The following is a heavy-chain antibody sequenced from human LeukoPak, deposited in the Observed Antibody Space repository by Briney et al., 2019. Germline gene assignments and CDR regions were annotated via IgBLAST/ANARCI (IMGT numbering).Heavy chain of an antibody. CDR1: GFTVSSNY. CDR3: ARGHNSRAGVTDCCPLDF. Sequence: TGGSLRLSCAASGFTVSSNYITWVRRAPGKGLEWVSVIYSSGITYYADSVKGRFTISRDNSKNTLYLQMNSLRAEDTAFYYCARGHNSRAGVTDCCPLDFWGQGTLVTVSS. D-gene: IGHD2-21*02. J-gene: IGHJ4*02. CDR2: IYSSGIT. V-gene: IGHV3-66*01.